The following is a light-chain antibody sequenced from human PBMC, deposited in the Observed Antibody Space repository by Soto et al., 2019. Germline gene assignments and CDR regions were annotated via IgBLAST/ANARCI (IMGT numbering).Light chain of an antibody. Sequence: DIQMTQSPSSLSASVGDRVTITCRASQGIDIYLAWYQQKPGKVPKLLIYAASTLHSGVPSRFSGSGSGTYFTLTISSLQPEDVATYYRQKYNSAPFTFGPGTKVDIK. V-gene: IGKV1-27*01. CDR3: QKYNSAPFT. CDR1: QGIDIY. J-gene: IGKJ3*01. CDR2: AAS.